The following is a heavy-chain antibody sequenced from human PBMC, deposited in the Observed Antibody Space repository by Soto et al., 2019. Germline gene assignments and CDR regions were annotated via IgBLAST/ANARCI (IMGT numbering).Heavy chain of an antibody. D-gene: IGHD6-13*01. V-gene: IGHV1-8*01. CDR3: ARDAAAGLVL. CDR1: GYSFTSYD. CDR2: MNPNSDNT. Sequence: QVQLVQSGAEVKKPGASVKVSCKASGYSFTSYDINWVRQATGQGLEWMGWMNPNSDNTAYAQKFQGRVTMTRNTSISTVYMELSSLRSEDTDVYYSARDAAAGLVLWGQGTLVIVSS. J-gene: IGHJ4*02.